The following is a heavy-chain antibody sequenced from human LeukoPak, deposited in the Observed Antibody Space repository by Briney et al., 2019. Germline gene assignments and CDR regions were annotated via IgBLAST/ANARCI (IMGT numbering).Heavy chain of an antibody. CDR1: GFSFSSYA. CDR2: ISGSGAGT. Sequence: GGSLRLSCATSGFSFSSYAVSWVRQAPGKGLDWVSSISGSGAGTYYADSVKGRFTISRDNSKNTLYVQMKSLGAEDTALYYCARVRGGNRGDAFDIWGQGTMVTVSS. V-gene: IGHV3-23*01. CDR3: ARVRGGNRGDAFDI. D-gene: IGHD4-23*01. J-gene: IGHJ3*02.